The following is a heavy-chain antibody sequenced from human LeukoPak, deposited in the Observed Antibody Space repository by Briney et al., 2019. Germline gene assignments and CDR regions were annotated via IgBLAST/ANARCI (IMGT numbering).Heavy chain of an antibody. D-gene: IGHD3-22*01. CDR1: GFTLSRYW. J-gene: IGHJ4*02. CDR3: ASGGPHYYDTSGYYGIDY. CDR2: IKQDGSEK. V-gene: IGHV3-7*02. Sequence: GGSLRLSCAASGFTLSRYWMSWVRQAPGKGLEWVANIKQDGSEKYYVDSVKGRFTISRDNAQNSLYLQMNSLRAEDTAVYYCASGGPHYYDTSGYYGIDYWGQGSLVTVSS.